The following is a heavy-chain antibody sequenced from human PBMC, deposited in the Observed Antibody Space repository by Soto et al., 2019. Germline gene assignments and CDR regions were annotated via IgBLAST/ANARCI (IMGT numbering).Heavy chain of an antibody. D-gene: IGHD3-16*01. J-gene: IGHJ6*02. CDR3: AMVDVYVTPSPQDV. CDR2: INAYNGNT. Sequence: QVQLVQSRTEVKNPGASVKVSCKASGYRFTSYGIGWVRQAPGQGLEWMGWINAYNGNTNYAQNLQGRVTLTTDTSTSTAYMELRSLRSNDTAVHYCAMVDVYVTPSPQDVWGQGTTVTVSS. CDR1: GYRFTSYG. V-gene: IGHV1-18*01.